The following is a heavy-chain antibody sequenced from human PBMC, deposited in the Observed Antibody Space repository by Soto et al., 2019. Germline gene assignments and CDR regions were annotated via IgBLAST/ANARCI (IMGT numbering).Heavy chain of an antibody. CDR1: GYTFTSYG. V-gene: IGHV1-18*04. J-gene: IGHJ6*02. D-gene: IGHD1-1*01. Sequence: ASVKVPCTASGYTFTSYGISWVRQAPGQGLELMGWISAYNGQTKYAEKLQGRVTMTTETSTSRAYMELRSLRSDDTAVYYCARIGRGEADYYYGMDVWGQGTTVTVSS. CDR3: ARIGRGEADYYYGMDV. CDR2: ISAYNGQT.